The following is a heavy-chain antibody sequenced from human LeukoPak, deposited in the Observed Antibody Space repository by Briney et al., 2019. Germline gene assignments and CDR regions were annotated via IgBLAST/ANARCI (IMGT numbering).Heavy chain of an antibody. D-gene: IGHD3/OR15-3a*01. CDR1: GYSISSGYY. CDR3: ARGTNWFDP. Sequence: SETLSLTCTVSGYSISSGYYRGWIRQPPGKGLEWIGSIYHSGSTYYNPSLKSRVTISVDTSKNQFSLKLSSVTAADTAVYYCARGTNWFDPWGQGTLVTVSS. J-gene: IGHJ5*02. CDR2: IYHSGST. V-gene: IGHV4-38-2*02.